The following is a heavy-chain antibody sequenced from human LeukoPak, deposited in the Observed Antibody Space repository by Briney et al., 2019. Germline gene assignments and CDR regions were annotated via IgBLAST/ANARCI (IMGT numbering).Heavy chain of an antibody. J-gene: IGHJ4*02. D-gene: IGHD2/OR15-2a*01. Sequence: SETLSLTCTVSGGSISGYYWSWIRQSPGKGLEWIGRIYSSGSTNYNPSLKSRVTTSAETSKSQFSLRLSSVTAADTAVYYCARDRVWGYCNSESCRRSFDYGGQGARSPSPQ. V-gene: IGHV4-59*01. CDR3: ARDRVWGYCNSESCRRSFDY. CDR2: IYSSGST. CDR1: GGSISGYY.